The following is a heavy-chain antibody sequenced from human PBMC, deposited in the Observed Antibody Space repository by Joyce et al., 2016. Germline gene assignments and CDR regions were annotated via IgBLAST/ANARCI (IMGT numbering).Heavy chain of an antibody. CDR3: ARDLWLVPVSSYYFDY. CDR1: GFTFSTYA. V-gene: IGHV3-48*02. CDR2: ISSSSDTI. J-gene: IGHJ4*02. D-gene: IGHD6-19*01. Sequence: EVQLVESGGGLVQPGGSLRLSCAASGFTFSTYAMIWVRQAPGKGLEWVSYISSSSDTIYYADSVKGRFTISRDNAKNSLYLHMNSLRDEDTAVYYCARDLWLVPVSSYYFDYWGQGTLVTVSS.